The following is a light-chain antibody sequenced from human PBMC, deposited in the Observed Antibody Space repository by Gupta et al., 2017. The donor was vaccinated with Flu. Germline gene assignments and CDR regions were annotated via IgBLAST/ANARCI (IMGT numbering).Light chain of an antibody. CDR1: QSVSSN. Sequence: ATLSVSPGERATLSCRASQSVSSNLAWYQQRPGQAPRLLIYGTSTRATGIPARFSGSGSGTEFTLTISSLQSEDFAVYYCQQYNNWPPYTFGQGTKLEIK. V-gene: IGKV3-15*01. J-gene: IGKJ2*01. CDR3: QQYNNWPPYT. CDR2: GTS.